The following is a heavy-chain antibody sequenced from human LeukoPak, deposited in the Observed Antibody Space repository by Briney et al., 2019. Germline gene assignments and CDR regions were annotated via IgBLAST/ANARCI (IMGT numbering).Heavy chain of an antibody. D-gene: IGHD5-12*01. CDR2: IRYDGSNK. CDR3: ARDPLSGYNPDAFDI. Sequence: GGSLRLSCAASGFTFSSYGMHWVRKAPGKGLEWVAFIRYDGSNKYYADSVKGRFTISRDNSKNTLYLQMNSLRAEDTAVYYCARDPLSGYNPDAFDIWGQGTMVTVSS. J-gene: IGHJ3*02. V-gene: IGHV3-30*02. CDR1: GFTFSSYG.